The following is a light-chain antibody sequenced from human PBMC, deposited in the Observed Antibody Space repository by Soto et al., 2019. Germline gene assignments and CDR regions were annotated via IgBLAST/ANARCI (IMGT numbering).Light chain of an antibody. Sequence: QSVLTQPASVSWSPGQSITISCTGSSSDVGGYDYVSWYQQHPGKAHKLMIYEVSNRPSGVYNRFSGSKSGNKASLTISGLQAEDEADYYCRSYTGSXTLLVGGGTK. CDR3: RSYTGSXTLL. CDR2: EVS. J-gene: IGLJ2*01. CDR1: SSDVGGYDY. V-gene: IGLV2-14*01.